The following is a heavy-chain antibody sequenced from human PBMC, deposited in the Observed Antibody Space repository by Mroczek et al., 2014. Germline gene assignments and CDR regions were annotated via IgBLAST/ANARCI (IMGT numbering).Heavy chain of an antibody. CDR3: ARGFLRSPVY. D-gene: IGHD4-17*01. CDR2: INHSGST. CDR1: GGSFSGYY. V-gene: IGHV4-34*01. Sequence: QVQLQQWGAGLLKPSETLSLTCAVYGGSFSGYYWSWIRQPPGKGLEWIGEINHSGSTNYNPSLKSRVTISVDTSKNQFSLKLSSVTAADTAVYYCARGFLRSPVYWGQGTLVTVSS. J-gene: IGHJ4*02.